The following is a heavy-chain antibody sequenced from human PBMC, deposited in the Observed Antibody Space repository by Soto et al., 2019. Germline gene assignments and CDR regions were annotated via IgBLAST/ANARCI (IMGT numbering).Heavy chain of an antibody. J-gene: IGHJ6*02. CDR3: ASPAHYDILTGGHYYYYGMDV. D-gene: IGHD3-9*01. CDR2: IIPIFGTA. CDR1: GGTFSSYA. Sequence: QVQLVQSGAEVKKPGSSVKVSCKASGGTFSSYAISWVRQAPGQGLEWMGGIIPIFGTANSAQKFQGRATITADDSTSTAYMELGSLRSSDTALYYCASPAHYDILTGGHYYYYGMDVWGQVTTVTVSS. V-gene: IGHV1-69*01.